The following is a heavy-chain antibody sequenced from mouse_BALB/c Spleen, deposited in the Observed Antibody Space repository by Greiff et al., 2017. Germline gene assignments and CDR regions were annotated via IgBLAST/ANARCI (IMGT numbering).Heavy chain of an antibody. CDR1: GFNIKDTY. V-gene: IGHV14-3*02. CDR2: IDPANGTT. D-gene: IGHD1-1*01. CDR3: ASLYYGSSYDYAMDY. J-gene: IGHJ4*01. Sequence: VQLQQSGAELVKPGASVKLSCTASGFNIKDTYMHWVKQRPEQGLEWIGRIDPANGTTKYDPKFQGKATITADTSSNTAYLQLSSLTSEDTAVYYCASLYYGSSYDYAMDYWGQGTSVTVSS.